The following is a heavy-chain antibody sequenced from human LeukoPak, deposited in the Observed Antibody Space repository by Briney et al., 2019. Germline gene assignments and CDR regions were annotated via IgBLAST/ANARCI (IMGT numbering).Heavy chain of an antibody. CDR3: ARGYGGNGRWVY. CDR1: GYTFTSYG. J-gene: IGHJ4*02. D-gene: IGHD4-23*01. CDR2: INPNSGGT. Sequence: ASVKVSCKASGYTFTSYGISWVRQAPGQGLEWMGWINPNSGGTNYAQKFQGRVTMTRDTSISTAYMELSRLRSDDTAVYYCARGYGGNGRWVYWGQGTLVTVSS. V-gene: IGHV1-2*02.